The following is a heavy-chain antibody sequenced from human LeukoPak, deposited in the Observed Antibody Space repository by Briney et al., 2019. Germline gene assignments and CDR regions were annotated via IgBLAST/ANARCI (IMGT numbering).Heavy chain of an antibody. Sequence: ASVTVSCKASGYTFTSYGISWVRQAPGQGLVWMGWISAYNGNTNYAQKLQGRVTMTTDTSTSTAYMELRSLRSDDTAVYYCARGRRDSSGYGGRYWGQGTLVTVSS. CDR1: GYTFTSYG. V-gene: IGHV1-18*01. J-gene: IGHJ4*02. CDR2: ISAYNGNT. CDR3: ARGRRDSSGYGGRY. D-gene: IGHD3-22*01.